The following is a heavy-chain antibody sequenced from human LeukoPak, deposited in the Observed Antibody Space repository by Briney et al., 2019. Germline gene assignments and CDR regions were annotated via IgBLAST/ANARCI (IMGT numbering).Heavy chain of an antibody. V-gene: IGHV3-30-3*01. CDR2: ISYDGSTK. J-gene: IGHJ4*02. Sequence: GGSLRLSCAASGSTFSSHAMHWVRQAPGKGLEWVAVISYDGSTKYPADSVKGRFTISRDHSKNTLYLQMNSLRAEDTAVYYCAREEYYYDSSGYYCAGYDYWGQGTLVTVSS. CDR3: AREEYYYDSSGYYCAGYDY. D-gene: IGHD3-22*01. CDR1: GSTFSSHA.